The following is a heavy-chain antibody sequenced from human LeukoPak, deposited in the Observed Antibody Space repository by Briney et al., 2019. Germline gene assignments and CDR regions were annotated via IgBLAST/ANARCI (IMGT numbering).Heavy chain of an antibody. J-gene: IGHJ5*02. D-gene: IGHD3-22*01. V-gene: IGHV3-23*01. CDR3: AKGTAYYYDSSGYQGYNWFDP. CDR1: GFTFSSYA. Sequence: TGGSLRLSCAASGFTFSSYAMSWVRQAPGKGLEWVSAISGSGGSTYYADSVKGRFTISRDNSKNTLYPQMNSLRAEDTAVYYCAKGTAYYYDSSGYQGYNWFDPWGQGTLVTVSS. CDR2: ISGSGGST.